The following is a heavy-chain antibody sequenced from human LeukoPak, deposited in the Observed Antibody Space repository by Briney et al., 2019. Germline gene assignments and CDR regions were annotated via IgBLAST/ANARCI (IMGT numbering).Heavy chain of an antibody. CDR1: GCSISSYY. CDR2: IYYSGST. V-gene: IGHV4-59*01. J-gene: IGHJ3*02. D-gene: IGHD5-24*01. CDR3: AGRLWRRDGYNLSAFDI. Sequence: PSETLSLTCTASGCSISSYYWNRIRQPPGKGLEWIGYIYYSGSTNYNPSLKSRVTISVDTSKNQFSLKLSSVTAADTAVYYCAGRLWRRDGYNLSAFDIWGQGTMVTVSS.